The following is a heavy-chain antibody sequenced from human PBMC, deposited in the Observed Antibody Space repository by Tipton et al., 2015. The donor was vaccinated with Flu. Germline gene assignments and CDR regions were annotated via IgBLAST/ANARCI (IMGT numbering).Heavy chain of an antibody. CDR2: IYSSGST. CDR3: AADLGPFNWFDP. CDR1: RGSISSSTYY. V-gene: IGHV4-39*07. Sequence: TLSLTCTVSRGSISSSTYYWGWIRQPPGKGLEWIGTIYSSGSTYYNPSLKSRVTITVDTSKNQFSLKVNSVTAADTAVYYCAADLGPFNWFDPWGQGTLVTVSS. J-gene: IGHJ5*02.